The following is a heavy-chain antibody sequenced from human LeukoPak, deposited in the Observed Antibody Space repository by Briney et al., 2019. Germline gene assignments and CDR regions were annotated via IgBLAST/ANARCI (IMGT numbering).Heavy chain of an antibody. Sequence: QAGGSLRLSCAASGFTVSSNYMSWVRQAPGKGLEWVSVIYSGGSTYYADSVKGRFTISRDNAKNSLYLQMNSLRAEDTAVYYCARVEYSSSCGYWGQGTLVTVSP. CDR3: ARVEYSSSCGY. J-gene: IGHJ4*02. D-gene: IGHD6-13*01. CDR2: IYSGGST. V-gene: IGHV3-66*01. CDR1: GFTVSSNY.